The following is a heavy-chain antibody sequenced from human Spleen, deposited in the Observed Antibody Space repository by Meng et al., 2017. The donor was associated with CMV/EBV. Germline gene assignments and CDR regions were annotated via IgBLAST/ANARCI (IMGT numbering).Heavy chain of an antibody. CDR1: GFTVSSNY. V-gene: IGHV3-53*01. J-gene: IGHJ6*02. CDR3: ARDRFGGSGRYYYGMDV. Sequence: GGSLRLSCAASGFTVSSNYMSWVRQAPGKGLEWVSVIYSGGSTYYADSVKGRFTISRDNSKNTLYLQMNSLRAEDTAVYYCARDRFGGSGRYYYGMDVWGQGTTVTVS. CDR2: IYSGGST. D-gene: IGHD3-10*01.